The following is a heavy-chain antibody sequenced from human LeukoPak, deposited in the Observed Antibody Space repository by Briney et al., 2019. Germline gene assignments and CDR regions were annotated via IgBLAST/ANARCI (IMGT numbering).Heavy chain of an antibody. V-gene: IGHV4-34*01. Sequence: ASETLSLSCAVYGGSFSGYYWSWIRQPPGKGLEWIGEINHSGSTNYNPSLKSRVTISVDTFKNQFSLKLSSVTAADTAVYYCARGGGIVVVPAAISVAFDPWGQGTLVTVSS. J-gene: IGHJ5*02. CDR2: INHSGST. CDR1: GGSFSGYY. D-gene: IGHD2-2*01. CDR3: ARGGGIVVVPAAISVAFDP.